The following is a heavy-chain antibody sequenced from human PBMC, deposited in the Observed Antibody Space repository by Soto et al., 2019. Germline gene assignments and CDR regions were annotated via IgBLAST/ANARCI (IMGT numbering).Heavy chain of an antibody. Sequence: EVQLVQSGAEVKKPGESLKISCKGSGFSFTKYWIGWVRQMPGKGLEWMGIIYPGDSDTSIRYSPSFQGQVTISADKSITTAYLQWSSLKASDTAMYYCARHSAGIASPCGFDSWGQGTLVTVSS. CDR2: IYPGDSDTSI. CDR1: GFSFTKYW. D-gene: IGHD6-13*01. V-gene: IGHV5-51*03. CDR3: ARHSAGIASPCGFDS. J-gene: IGHJ5*01.